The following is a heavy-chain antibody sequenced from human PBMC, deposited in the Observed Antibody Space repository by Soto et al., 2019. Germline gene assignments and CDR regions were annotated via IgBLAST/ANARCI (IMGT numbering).Heavy chain of an antibody. CDR3: ARAIVVVPADYYYGMDV. CDR2: ISPNSGGT. V-gene: IGHV1-2*02. Sequence: QVQLVQSGAEVKKPGASVKVSCKAFGFTFIGYYMHWVRQAPGQGLEWMGWISPNSGGTTYAQKFQGRVTMTRDTSISTVYMELSSLRSEDTAVYYCARAIVVVPADYYYGMDVWGQGTTVTVSS. D-gene: IGHD2-2*01. CDR1: GFTFIGYY. J-gene: IGHJ6*02.